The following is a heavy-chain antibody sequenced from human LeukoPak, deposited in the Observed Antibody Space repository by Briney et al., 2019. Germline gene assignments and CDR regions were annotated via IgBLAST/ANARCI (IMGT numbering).Heavy chain of an antibody. CDR2: ISSSGSTI. J-gene: IGHJ3*02. D-gene: IGHD3-22*01. CDR3: AREPYYYDSRDAFDI. V-gene: IGHV3-48*03. CDR1: GFTFSSHE. Sequence: PGGSLRLSCAASGFTFSSHEMNWVRQAPGKGLEWVSYISSSGSTIYYADSVKGRFTISRDNAKNSLYLQMNSLRAEDTAVYYCAREPYYYDSRDAFDIWGQGTMVTVSS.